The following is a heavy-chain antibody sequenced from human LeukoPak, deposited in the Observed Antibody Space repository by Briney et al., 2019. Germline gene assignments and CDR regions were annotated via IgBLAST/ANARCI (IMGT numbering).Heavy chain of an antibody. CDR2: INPSGGTT. Sequence: ASVKVSCKASGYSFITYYMHWVRQAPGQGLEWMGVINPSGGTTSYAQKFQARVTMTRDTSTSTVYMELSSLRSEDTAVYYCARGTGLGGDYVSNWGQGTLVTVSS. CDR1: GYSFITYY. J-gene: IGHJ4*02. V-gene: IGHV1-46*01. D-gene: IGHD4-17*01. CDR3: ARGTGLGGDYVSN.